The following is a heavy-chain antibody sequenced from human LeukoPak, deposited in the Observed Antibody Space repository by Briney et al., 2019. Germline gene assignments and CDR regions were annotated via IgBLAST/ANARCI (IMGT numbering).Heavy chain of an antibody. CDR1: GGSISSDDYY. V-gene: IGHV4-30-4*01. J-gene: IGHJ4*02. CDR2: IYYSGIT. CDR3: ARDGQVFFDY. Sequence: SQTLSLTCTVSGGSISSDDYYWSWIRQPPGKGLEWIGYIYYSGITYYNPSLKSRVTISVDTSKNQFSLKLSSVTAADTAVYYCARDGQVFFDYWGQGTLVTVSS.